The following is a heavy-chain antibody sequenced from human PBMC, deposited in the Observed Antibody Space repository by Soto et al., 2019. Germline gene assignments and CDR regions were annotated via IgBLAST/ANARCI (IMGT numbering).Heavy chain of an antibody. CDR2: IWYYGSNK. V-gene: IGHV3-33*01. CDR1: GFTFSSYG. J-gene: IGHJ6*03. CDR3: ARDPKTGSYYYYMDV. Sequence: GGSLRLSCAASGFTFSSYGMHWVRQAPGKGLEWVAVIWYYGSNKYYADSVKGRFTISRDNSKNTLYLQMNSLRAEDAAVYYCARDPKTGSYYYYMDVWGKGTTVTVSS.